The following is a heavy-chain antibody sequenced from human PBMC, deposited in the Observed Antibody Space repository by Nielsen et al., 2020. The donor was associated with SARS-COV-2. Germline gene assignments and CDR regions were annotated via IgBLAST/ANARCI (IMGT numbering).Heavy chain of an antibody. J-gene: IGHJ4*02. CDR1: GFTFSSYG. D-gene: IGHD3-10*01. CDR3: ARDRSRGHYFDY. V-gene: IGHV3-33*01. CDR2: IWYDGSNK. Sequence: GESLKISCAAPGFTFSSYGMHWVRQAPGTGLEWVAVIWYDGSNKYYADSVKGRFTISRDNSKKQLYLQMNSLRAEDTAVYYCARDRSRGHYFDYWGQGTLVTVSS.